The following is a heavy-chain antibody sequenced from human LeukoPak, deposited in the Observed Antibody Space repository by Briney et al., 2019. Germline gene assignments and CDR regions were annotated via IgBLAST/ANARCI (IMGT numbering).Heavy chain of an antibody. CDR3: ARHDYYDSSGPFDY. CDR2: ISAYNGNT. CDR1: GYTFTSYG. Sequence: PAASLTVSCTASGYTFTSYGISWVRQAPGQGLEWISWISAYNGNTNYAQELQGRTTMTTDTSTSSAFNEMSSLRGDDTAFYYVARHDYYDSSGPFDYWGQGTLVPVSS. J-gene: IGHJ4*02. V-gene: IGHV1-18*01. D-gene: IGHD3-22*01.